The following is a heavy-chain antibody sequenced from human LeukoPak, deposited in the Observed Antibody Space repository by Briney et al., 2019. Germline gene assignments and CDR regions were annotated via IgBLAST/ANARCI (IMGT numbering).Heavy chain of an antibody. J-gene: IGHJ3*02. V-gene: IGHV3-30-3*01. D-gene: IGHD7-27*01. CDR1: GFTFSTYA. CDR3: AREILTGYAFDI. Sequence: QPGGSLRLSCAASGFTFSTYAMHWVRQAPGKGLEWVAFISYDGTNKYCADSVKGRFTISRDNSKNTLYLQMNSLRAEDTALYYCAREILTGYAFDIWGQGTMVTVSS. CDR2: ISYDGTNK.